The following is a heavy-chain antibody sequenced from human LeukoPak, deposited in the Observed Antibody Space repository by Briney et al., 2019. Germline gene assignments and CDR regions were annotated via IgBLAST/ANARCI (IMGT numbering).Heavy chain of an antibody. CDR1: GFTFSRYG. V-gene: IGHV3-30*18. Sequence: GGSLRLSCAASGFTFSRYGMHWVRQAPGKGLEWVAVISYDGNNKYYGDSAKGRFTISRDNSKNTLYLQMNSLRVEDTAVYYCAKDPTAMVTGAFDYWGQGTLVTVSS. CDR2: ISYDGNNK. D-gene: IGHD5-18*01. J-gene: IGHJ4*02. CDR3: AKDPTAMVTGAFDY.